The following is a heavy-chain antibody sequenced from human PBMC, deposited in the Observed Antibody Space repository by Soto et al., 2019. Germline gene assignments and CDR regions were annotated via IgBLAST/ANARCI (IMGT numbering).Heavy chain of an antibody. Sequence: GGSLRLSCAASGFPFSSTDMTWVRQAPGKGLEWVSTIDGSGGATYYADSVKGRFTISRDNSINTVFLQMNSLRADDTALYFCAKISGWFNTWGQGALVTVS. J-gene: IGHJ5*02. CDR1: GFPFSSTD. CDR3: AKISGWFNT. CDR2: IDGSGGAT. V-gene: IGHV3-23*01. D-gene: IGHD3-10*01.